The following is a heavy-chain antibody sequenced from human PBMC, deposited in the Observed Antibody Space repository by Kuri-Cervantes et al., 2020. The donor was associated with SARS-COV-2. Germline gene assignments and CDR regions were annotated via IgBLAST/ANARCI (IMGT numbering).Heavy chain of an antibody. CDR2: ISGSGGST. Sequence: GESLKISCAASGFTFSSYAMSWVRQAPGKGLEWVSAISGSGGSTYYADSVKGRFTISRDNSKNTLYLQMNSLRAEDTAVYYCARDRYYYMDVWGKGTTVTVSS. CDR1: GFTFSSYA. V-gene: IGHV3-23*01. CDR3: ARDRYYYMDV. J-gene: IGHJ6*03.